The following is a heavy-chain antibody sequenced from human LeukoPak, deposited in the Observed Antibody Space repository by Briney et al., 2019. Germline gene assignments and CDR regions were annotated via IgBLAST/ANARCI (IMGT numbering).Heavy chain of an antibody. CDR3: ASRGSWGGNYFDY. V-gene: IGHV1-69*05. CDR1: GGTFSSYA. D-gene: IGHD1-26*01. J-gene: IGHJ4*02. Sequence: SVKVSCKASGGTFSSYAIRWVRQAPGQGLEWMGGIIPIFGTANYAQKFQGRVTITTDESTSTAYMELSSLRSEDTAVYYCASRGSWGGNYFDYWGQGTLVTVSS. CDR2: IIPIFGTA.